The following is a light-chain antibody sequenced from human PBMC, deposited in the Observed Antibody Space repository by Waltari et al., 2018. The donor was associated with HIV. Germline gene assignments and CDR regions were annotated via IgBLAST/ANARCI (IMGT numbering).Light chain of an antibody. V-gene: IGLV2-14*01. CDR1: SSDVGGYNY. CDR3: SSYSSSDTHVV. Sequence: QSALTQPASVSGSPGQSIPISCTGTSSDVGGYNYVAWSQQHPGKAPKFMIYEVRNRPSGVSNRFSGSKSGNTASLTISGLQAEDEAYYYCSSYSSSDTHVVFGGGTKLTVL. CDR2: EVR. J-gene: IGLJ2*01.